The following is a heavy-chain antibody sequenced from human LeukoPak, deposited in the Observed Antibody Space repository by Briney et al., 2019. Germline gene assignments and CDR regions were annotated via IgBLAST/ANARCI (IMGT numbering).Heavy chain of an antibody. CDR1: GFTFSSYG. D-gene: IGHD3-10*01. CDR3: AKAVYGSGSYGDY. J-gene: IGHJ4*02. V-gene: IGHV3-30*18. Sequence: GGSLRLSCAASGFTFSSYGMHWVRQAPGKGLEWVAIMSYDGSNKYYADSVKGRFTISRDNSKNTLYLQMNSLRAEDTAVYYCAKAVYGSGSYGDYWGQGTLVTVSS. CDR2: MSYDGSNK.